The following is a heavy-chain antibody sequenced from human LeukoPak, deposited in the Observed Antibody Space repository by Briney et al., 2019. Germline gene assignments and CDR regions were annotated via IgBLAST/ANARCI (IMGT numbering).Heavy chain of an antibody. CDR3: ARRMVRGVISWFDP. D-gene: IGHD3-10*01. J-gene: IGHJ5*02. CDR1: GFTFSSFS. V-gene: IGHV3-48*04. CDR2: ITSSSNSI. Sequence: GGSLRLSCAASGFTFSSFSMSWVRQAPGKGLEWISYITSSSNSIYYADSVKGRFTISRDNAKNSLYLQMNSLRAEDTAVYYCARRMVRGVISWFDPWGQGTLVTVSS.